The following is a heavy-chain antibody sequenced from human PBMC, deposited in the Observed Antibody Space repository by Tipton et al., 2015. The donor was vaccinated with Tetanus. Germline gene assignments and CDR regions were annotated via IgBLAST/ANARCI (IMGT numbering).Heavy chain of an antibody. J-gene: IGHJ3*02. V-gene: IGHV4-34*01. D-gene: IGHD3-16*01. CDR2: INHSGST. CDR1: GGSFSGYY. Sequence: TLSLTFAVYGGSFSGYYWSWIRQPPGKGLEWIGEINHSGSTNYNPSLKSRVTISVDTSKNQFSLKLSSVTAADTAVYYCARAKRGHAFDIWGQGTMVTVSS. CDR3: ARAKRGHAFDI.